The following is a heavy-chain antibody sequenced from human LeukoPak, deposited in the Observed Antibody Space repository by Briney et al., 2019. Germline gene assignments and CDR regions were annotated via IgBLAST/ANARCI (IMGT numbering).Heavy chain of an antibody. CDR1: GYTFSDYY. CDR2: ITPNSGGT. CDR3: VRKSATRRTSEFDY. D-gene: IGHD2-15*01. Sequence: ASVKVSCKASGYTFSDYYIHLVRQAPGQGLEWMGWITPNSGGTKYAQRFQGRVTMTRDTYISTAYMDLSSLGSDDTAVFYCVRKSATRRTSEFDYWGQGTQVTVSS. J-gene: IGHJ4*02. V-gene: IGHV1-2*02.